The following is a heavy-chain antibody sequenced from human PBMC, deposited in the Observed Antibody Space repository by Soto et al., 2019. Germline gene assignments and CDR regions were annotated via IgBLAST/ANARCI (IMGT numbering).Heavy chain of an antibody. D-gene: IGHD6-19*01. CDR3: ARGVGSSGWYWGY. CDR2: INAGNGNT. Sequence: ASVKVSCKASGYTFTSYAMHWVRQAPGQRLEWMGWINAGNGNTKYSQKFQGRVTITRDTSASTAYMELSSLRSEDTAVYYCARGVGSSGWYWGYWGQGTLVTVSS. CDR1: GYTFTSYA. V-gene: IGHV1-3*01. J-gene: IGHJ4*02.